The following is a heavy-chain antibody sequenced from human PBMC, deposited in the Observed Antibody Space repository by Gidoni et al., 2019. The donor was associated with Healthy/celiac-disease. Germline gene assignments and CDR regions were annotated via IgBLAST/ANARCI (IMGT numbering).Heavy chain of an antibody. Sequence: EVQLVESGGGLVKPGLSLRLSFTASGFPFGDYAMSWFRQAPGKGLEWVGVIRSKAYGGTTEYAASVKGRFTISRDDSKSIAYLQMNSLKTEDTAVYYCTSPYPDYYGSWGGMDVWGQGTTVTVSS. J-gene: IGHJ6*02. CDR2: IRSKAYGGTT. D-gene: IGHD3-10*01. V-gene: IGHV3-49*05. CDR3: TSPYPDYYGSWGGMDV. CDR1: GFPFGDYA.